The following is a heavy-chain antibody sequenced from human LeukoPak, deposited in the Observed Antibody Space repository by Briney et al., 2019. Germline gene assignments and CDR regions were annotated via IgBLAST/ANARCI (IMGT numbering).Heavy chain of an antibody. D-gene: IGHD4-17*01. Sequence: GGSLRLSCAASGFTFSTYPMNWVRQAPGKGLEWVSSISSGSGYIYYADSVKGRFIISRDNAKNSLYLQMNSLRAEDTAVYYCARGYGDYGKYYFDFWGQGTLVTVSS. CDR2: ISSGSGYI. V-gene: IGHV3-21*01. CDR1: GFTFSTYP. J-gene: IGHJ4*02. CDR3: ARGYGDYGKYYFDF.